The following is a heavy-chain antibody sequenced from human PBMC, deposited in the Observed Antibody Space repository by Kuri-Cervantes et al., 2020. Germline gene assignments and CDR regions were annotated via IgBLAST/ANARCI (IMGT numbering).Heavy chain of an antibody. D-gene: IGHD1-26*01. V-gene: IGHV7-4-1*02. CDR2: INTNTGNP. CDR3: AGGSYYYYYYGMDV. Sequence: ASVKVSCKASGCIFTNYALNWVRQAPGQGLEWMGWINTNTGNPTYAQGSTGRFVFSLDTSVSTAYLQISSLKAEDTAVYYCAGGSYYYYYYGMDVWGQGTTVTVSS. CDR1: GCIFTNYA. J-gene: IGHJ6*02.